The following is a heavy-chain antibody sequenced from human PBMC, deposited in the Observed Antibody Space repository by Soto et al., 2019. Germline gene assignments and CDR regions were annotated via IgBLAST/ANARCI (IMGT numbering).Heavy chain of an antibody. Sequence: HPGGSLRLSCAASGFTFSSYGMHWVRQAPGKGLEWVAVISYDGSNKYYADSVKGRFTISRDNSKNTLYLQMNSLRAEDTAVYYCAKDLARAVTTSSYFDYWGQGTLVTVSS. V-gene: IGHV3-30*18. CDR2: ISYDGSNK. CDR1: GFTFSSYG. J-gene: IGHJ4*02. CDR3: AKDLARAVTTSSYFDY. D-gene: IGHD4-17*01.